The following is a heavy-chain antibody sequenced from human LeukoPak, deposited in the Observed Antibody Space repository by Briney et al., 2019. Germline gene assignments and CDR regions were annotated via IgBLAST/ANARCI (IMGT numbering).Heavy chain of an antibody. CDR2: ISAYNGNT. CDR1: GGTFSSYA. Sequence: ASVKVSCKASGGTFSSYAISWVRQAPGQGLEWMGWISAYNGNTNYAQKLQGRVTMTTDTSTSTAYMELRSLRSDDTAVYYCARVKPGYYYGSGSYYRGWFDPWGQGTLVTVSS. J-gene: IGHJ5*02. D-gene: IGHD3-10*01. CDR3: ARVKPGYYYGSGSYYRGWFDP. V-gene: IGHV1-18*01.